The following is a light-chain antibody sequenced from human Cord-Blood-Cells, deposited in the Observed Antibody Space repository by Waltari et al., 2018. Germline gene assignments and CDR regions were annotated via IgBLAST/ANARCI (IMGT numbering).Light chain of an antibody. CDR3: CTYAGSYTSLYV. V-gene: IGLV2-11*01. J-gene: IGLJ1*01. CDR2: DVS. CDR1: SSDVGGYNY. Sequence: QSALTQPRSVSGSPGQSVTISCTGNSSDVGGYNYVSWYQQHPGKAPKLMIYDVSKRPSGVPDRFSGSKSGNTASLTISGLQAEDEADYYCCTYAGSYTSLYVFGTGTKVTVL.